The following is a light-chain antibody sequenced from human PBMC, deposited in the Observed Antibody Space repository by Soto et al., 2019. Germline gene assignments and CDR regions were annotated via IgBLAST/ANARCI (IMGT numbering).Light chain of an antibody. CDR3: QQYNSYPIT. CDR1: QSISSW. J-gene: IGKJ5*01. CDR2: DAS. Sequence: DIQMTQSPSTLSASVGDRVTITCRASQSISSWLAWYQQKPGKAPKLLIYDASSLESGVPSGFSGSGSGTEFTLTISSLQPDDFATYCCQQYNSYPITFGQGTRLEI. V-gene: IGKV1-5*01.